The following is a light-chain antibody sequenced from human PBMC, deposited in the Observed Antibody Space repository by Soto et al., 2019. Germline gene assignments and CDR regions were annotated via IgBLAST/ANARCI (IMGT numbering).Light chain of an antibody. CDR1: QTILYNSNNKNY. CDR3: QQFYTTPYT. J-gene: IGKJ2*01. V-gene: IGKV4-1*01. CDR2: WAS. Sequence: DIVMTQSPDSLAVSLGERATINCKSSQTILYNSNNKNYLAWFQQKPGRPPKLLIYWASTRESGVPDRFSGSGSGTDFTLTISSLQAEDVAVYYCQQFYTTPYTFGQGTKLEIK.